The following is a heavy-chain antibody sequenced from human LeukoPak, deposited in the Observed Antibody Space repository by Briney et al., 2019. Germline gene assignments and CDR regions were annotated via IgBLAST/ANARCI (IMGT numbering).Heavy chain of an antibody. Sequence: PGGSLRLSCAAPGFTFSSYAMSWVRQAPGKGLEWVSSVSGSGRNTFYPDSVEGRFTISRDNSKNTVYLQMNSLRADDTAVYYCARGSYGMDVWGQGTTVTVSS. CDR2: VSGSGRNT. J-gene: IGHJ6*02. CDR1: GFTFSSYA. CDR3: ARGSYGMDV. V-gene: IGHV3-23*01.